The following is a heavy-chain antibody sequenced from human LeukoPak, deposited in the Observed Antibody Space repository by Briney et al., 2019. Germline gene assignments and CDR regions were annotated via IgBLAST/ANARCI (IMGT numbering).Heavy chain of an antibody. V-gene: IGHV4-34*01. CDR2: INHSGST. D-gene: IGHD3-22*01. CDR1: GGSFSGYY. J-gene: IGHJ6*03. Sequence: SETLSLTCAVYGGSFSGYYWSWIRQPPGKGLEWIGEINHSGSTNYNPSLKSRVTISVDTSKNQFSLKLSSVTAADTAVYYCARGRPRYYDSSGYPRALSYYYYMDVWGKGTTVTVSS. CDR3: ARGRPRYYDSSGYPRALSYYYYMDV.